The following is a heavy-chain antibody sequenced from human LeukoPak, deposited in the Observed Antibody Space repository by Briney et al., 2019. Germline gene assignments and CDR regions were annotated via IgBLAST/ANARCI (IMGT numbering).Heavy chain of an antibody. Sequence: ASVTVSCKASGYTFTSYGITWVRQAPGQGLEWMGWISAYNGHTNYAQKFQGRVTMTTDTSTSTAYMELRSLRSDDTALYYCAREGYCNSTSCDKPFDYWGQGTLVTVSS. D-gene: IGHD2-2*01. CDR3: AREGYCNSTSCDKPFDY. V-gene: IGHV1-18*01. J-gene: IGHJ4*02. CDR2: ISAYNGHT. CDR1: GYTFTSYG.